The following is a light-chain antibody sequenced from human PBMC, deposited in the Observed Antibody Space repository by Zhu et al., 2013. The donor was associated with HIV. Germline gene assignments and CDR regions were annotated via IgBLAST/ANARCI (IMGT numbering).Light chain of an antibody. CDR1: QSVSTH. CDR2: DAS. CDR3: QQRSIWPPIT. J-gene: IGKJ5*01. V-gene: IGKV3-11*01. Sequence: EIVLTQSPGTLSLSPGERATLSCRASQSVSTHLAWYQQKPGQAPRLLIYDASNRATGIPARFSGSGSGTDFTLTINSLEPEDFAVYYCQQRSIWPPITFGQGTRLEIK.